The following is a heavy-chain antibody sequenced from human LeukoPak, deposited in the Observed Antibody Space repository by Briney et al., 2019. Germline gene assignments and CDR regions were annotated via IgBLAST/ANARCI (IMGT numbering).Heavy chain of an antibody. CDR3: AKDGKTATITVYFDY. V-gene: IGHV3-23*01. J-gene: IGHJ4*02. CDR1: GFTYCIYA. D-gene: IGHD5-12*01. Sequence: AGGSVSLLCGASGFTYCIYAMSWVRQAPGGGVEWVSDISGSGGSTYYADSVKGRFTISRDNTKNTLYLQMNSLRGEDTPVYYCAKDGKTATITVYFDYWGQGTLVTVSS. CDR2: ISGSGGST.